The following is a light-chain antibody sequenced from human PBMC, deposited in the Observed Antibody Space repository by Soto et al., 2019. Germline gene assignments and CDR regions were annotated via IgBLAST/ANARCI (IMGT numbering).Light chain of an antibody. CDR3: QHYNTYLPYT. CDR2: KAS. J-gene: IGKJ2*01. CDR1: QSISSW. Sequence: DIQMTQSPSTLSASVGDRVTITCRASQSISSWLAWYQQKPGKAPKLVIYKASSLESGVPSRFSGSGSGTEFTLTISSLQPDDFATYYCQHYNTYLPYTFGQGTKLEIK. V-gene: IGKV1-5*03.